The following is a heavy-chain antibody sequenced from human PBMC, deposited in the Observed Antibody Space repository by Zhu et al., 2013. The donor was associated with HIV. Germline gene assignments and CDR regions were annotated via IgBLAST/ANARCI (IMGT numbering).Heavy chain of an antibody. CDR3: ASATHLLYYFDY. V-gene: IGHV1-46*01. J-gene: IGHJ4*02. Sequence: QVQLVQSGAEVKKPGASVKVSCKASGYTFTSYYMHWVRQAPGQGLEWMGIINPSGGSTSYAQKFQGRVTMTRDTSTSTVYMELSSLRSEDTAVYYCASATHLLYYFDYWGQGTLVTVSS. CDR1: GYTFTSYY. CDR2: INPSGGST. D-gene: IGHD2-15*01.